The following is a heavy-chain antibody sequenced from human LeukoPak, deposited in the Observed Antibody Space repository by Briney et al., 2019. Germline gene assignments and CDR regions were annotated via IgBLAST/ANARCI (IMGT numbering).Heavy chain of an antibody. J-gene: IGHJ4*02. CDR1: GGSISSSSYY. CDR2: IYYSGST. D-gene: IGHD6-13*01. CDR3: ARTGMYSSSWPSKTYYFDY. Sequence: SETLSLTCTVSGGSISSSSYYWGWIRQPPGKGLEWIGSIYYSGSTYYNPSLKSRVTISVDTSKNQFSLKLSSVTAADTAVYYCARTGMYSSSWPSKTYYFDYWGQGTLVTVSS. V-gene: IGHV4-39*01.